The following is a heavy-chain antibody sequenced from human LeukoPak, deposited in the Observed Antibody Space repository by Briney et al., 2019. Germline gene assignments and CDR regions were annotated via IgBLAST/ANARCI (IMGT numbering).Heavy chain of an antibody. D-gene: IGHD6-13*01. CDR2: IYYSGST. CDR3: ARSTPPGIAAAGTDY. J-gene: IGHJ4*02. CDR1: GGSISSYY. V-gene: IGHV4-59*01. Sequence: PSETLSLTCTVSGGSISSYYWSWIRQPPGKGLEWIGYIYYSGSTNYNPSLKSRVTISVDTSKNQFSLKLSSVTAADTAVYYCARSTPPGIAAAGTDYWGQGTLVTVSS.